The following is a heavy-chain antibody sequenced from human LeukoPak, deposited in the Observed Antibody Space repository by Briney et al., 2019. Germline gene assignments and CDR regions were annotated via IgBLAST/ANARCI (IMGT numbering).Heavy chain of an antibody. CDR3: AKDRPTYYYDSSGYYFDY. J-gene: IGHJ4*02. CDR2: IRYDGSNK. V-gene: IGHV3-30*02. CDR1: GFTFSSYG. D-gene: IGHD3-22*01. Sequence: GGTLRLSCAASGFTFSSYGMHWVRQAPGKGLEWVAFIRYDGSNKYYADSVKGRFTISRDNSKNTLYLQMSSLRAEDTAVYYCAKDRPTYYYDSSGYYFDYWGQGTLVTVSS.